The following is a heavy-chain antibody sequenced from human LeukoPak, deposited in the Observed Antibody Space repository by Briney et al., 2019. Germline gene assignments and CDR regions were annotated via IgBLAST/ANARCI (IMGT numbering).Heavy chain of an antibody. CDR2: IKSKTDGGTT. V-gene: IGHV3-15*01. CDR3: TTDIYYDSSGYTSPVRYFDY. CDR1: GFTFSNAW. Sequence: GGSLRLSCAASGFTFSNAWMSWVRQAPGKGLEWVGRIKSKTDGGTTDYAAPVKGRFTISRDDSKNTLYLQMNSLKTEDTAVYYCTTDIYYDSSGYTSPVRYFDYWGQGTLVTVSS. D-gene: IGHD3-22*01. J-gene: IGHJ4*02.